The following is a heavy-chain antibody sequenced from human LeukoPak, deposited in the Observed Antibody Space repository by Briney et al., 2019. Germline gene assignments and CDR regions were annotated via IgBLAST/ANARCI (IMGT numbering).Heavy chain of an antibody. D-gene: IGHD3-3*01. J-gene: IGHJ4*02. CDR1: GFTFSSYG. V-gene: IGHV3-30*02. CDR3: AKDKVTIFGVVIPFDY. Sequence: GGSLRLSCAASGFTFSSYGMHWVRQAPGEGLEWVAFIRYDGSNKYYADSVKGRFTISRDNSKNTLYLQMNSLRAEDTAVYYCAKDKVTIFGVVIPFDYWGQGTLVTVSS. CDR2: IRYDGSNK.